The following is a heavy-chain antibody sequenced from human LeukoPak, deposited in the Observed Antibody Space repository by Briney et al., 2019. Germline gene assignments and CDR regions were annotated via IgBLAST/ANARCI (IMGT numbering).Heavy chain of an antibody. CDR1: GYTFTGYY. Sequence: GASVKVSCKASGYTFTGYYMHWVRQAPGQGLEWMGWINPNSGGTNFAQKFQGRVTMTRDTSISTAYMELSRLRSDDTAVYYCAREYYGRALDPWGQGTLVIVSS. V-gene: IGHV1-2*02. J-gene: IGHJ5*02. CDR2: INPNSGGT. CDR3: AREYYGRALDP. D-gene: IGHD2-21*01.